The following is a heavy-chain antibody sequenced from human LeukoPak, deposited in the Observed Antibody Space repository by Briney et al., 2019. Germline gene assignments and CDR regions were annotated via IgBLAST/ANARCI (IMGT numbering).Heavy chain of an antibody. Sequence: HGESLKISCKGSGYSFTSYWIGWVRQMPGKGLEWMGIIYPGDSDTRYSPSFQGQVTISADKSISTAYLQWSSLKASDTAMYYCARGSEYSSGWYGGNWFDPWGQGTLVTVSS. CDR1: GYSFTSYW. CDR3: ARGSEYSSGWYGGNWFDP. J-gene: IGHJ5*02. CDR2: IYPGDSDT. V-gene: IGHV5-51*01. D-gene: IGHD6-19*01.